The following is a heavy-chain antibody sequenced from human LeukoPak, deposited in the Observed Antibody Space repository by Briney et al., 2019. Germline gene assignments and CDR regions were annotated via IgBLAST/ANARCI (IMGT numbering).Heavy chain of an antibody. CDR1: GYSFTSCW. CDR3: VRLDSSGWYYFDY. Sequence: GESPKISCKGSGYSFTSCWIGWLGQMPGNGLEAMGIIYPGDAGTKYGPSLQGQVTISADKSISTDYLRWSSLNTSDTAMYYCVRLDSSGWYYFDYWGRGTLVTVSS. D-gene: IGHD6-19*01. V-gene: IGHV5-51*01. J-gene: IGHJ4*02. CDR2: IYPGDAGT.